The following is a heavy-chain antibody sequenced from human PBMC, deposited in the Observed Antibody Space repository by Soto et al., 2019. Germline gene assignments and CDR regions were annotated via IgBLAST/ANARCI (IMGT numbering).Heavy chain of an antibody. Sequence: QVQLVQSGAEVKKPGASVKVSCKASGYTFTSYDINWVRQATGQGLEWMGWMNPNSGNTGYAQKFQGRVTMTRNTSISTAYMELSSLRSEDTAVYYCARALREGRVITLPRHYYDYMDVWGKGTTVTVSS. CDR1: GYTFTSYD. J-gene: IGHJ6*03. D-gene: IGHD3-16*02. CDR2: MNPNSGNT. CDR3: ARALREGRVITLPRHYYDYMDV. V-gene: IGHV1-8*01.